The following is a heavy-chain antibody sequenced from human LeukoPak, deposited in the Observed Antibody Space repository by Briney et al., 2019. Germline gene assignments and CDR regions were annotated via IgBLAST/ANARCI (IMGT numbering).Heavy chain of an antibody. D-gene: IGHD2-2*01. Sequence: PSETLSLTCTVSGGSISSYYWSWIRQPAGKGLEWIGRIYTSGSTNYNPSLKSRVTMLVDTSKNQFSLKLSSVTAADTAVYYCARDRCSSTSCYYYYYYMDVWGKGTTVTVSS. V-gene: IGHV4-4*07. CDR3: ARDRCSSTSCYYYYYYMDV. J-gene: IGHJ6*03. CDR1: GGSISSYY. CDR2: IYTSGST.